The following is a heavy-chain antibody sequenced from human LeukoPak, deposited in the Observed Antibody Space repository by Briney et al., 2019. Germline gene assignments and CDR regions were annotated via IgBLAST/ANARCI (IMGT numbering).Heavy chain of an antibody. CDR1: GGSISIGSYY. CDR3: ASSPLAVAGMGEYFDY. CDR2: IYTSGST. Sequence: PSQTLSLTCTVSGGSISIGSYYWSWIRQPAGKGLEWIGRIYTSGSTNYNPSLKSRVTISVDTSKNQFSLKLSSVTAADTAVYYCASSPLAVAGMGEYFDYWGQGTLVTVSS. V-gene: IGHV4-61*02. J-gene: IGHJ4*02. D-gene: IGHD6-19*01.